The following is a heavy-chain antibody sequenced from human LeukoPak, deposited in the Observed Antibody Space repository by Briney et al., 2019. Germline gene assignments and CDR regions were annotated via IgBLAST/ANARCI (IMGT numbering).Heavy chain of an antibody. V-gene: IGHV4-59*08. Sequence: SETLSLTCTVSGGSISSYYWSWIRQPPGKGLEWIGYIYSSGSTNSNPSLKSRVTISVDTSKNLFSLKLSSATAADTAVYYCARQDYYYYGMDVWGQGTTVTVSS. CDR1: GGSISSYY. CDR2: IYSSGST. J-gene: IGHJ6*02. CDR3: ARQDYYYYGMDV.